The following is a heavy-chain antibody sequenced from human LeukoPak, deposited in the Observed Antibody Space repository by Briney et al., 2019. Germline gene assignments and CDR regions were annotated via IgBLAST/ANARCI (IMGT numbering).Heavy chain of an antibody. Sequence: GGSLRLSCAASGFSFSTYNMNWVRQAPGQRLEWVSSITSGSSYIYYADSVKGRFTISRDNTKKSLFLQMNSLRDEDTAVYYCAREYGRSYFDYYYMDVWGKGTTVTVSS. CDR1: GFSFSTYN. CDR2: ITSGSSYI. J-gene: IGHJ6*03. D-gene: IGHD1-26*01. CDR3: AREYGRSYFDYYYMDV. V-gene: IGHV3-21*04.